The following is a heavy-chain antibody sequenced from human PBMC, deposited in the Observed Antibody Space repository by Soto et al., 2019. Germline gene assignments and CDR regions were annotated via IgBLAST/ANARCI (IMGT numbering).Heavy chain of an antibody. Sequence: SETLSLTCAVYGGSFSGYYWSWIRRPPGKGLEWIGEINHSGSTNYNPSLKSRVTISVDTSKNQFSLKLSSVTAADTAVYYCARGSYGYHYYYYGMDVWGQGTTVTVSS. CDR1: GGSFSGYY. V-gene: IGHV4-34*01. CDR2: INHSGST. CDR3: ARGSYGYHYYYYGMDV. D-gene: IGHD5-18*01. J-gene: IGHJ6*02.